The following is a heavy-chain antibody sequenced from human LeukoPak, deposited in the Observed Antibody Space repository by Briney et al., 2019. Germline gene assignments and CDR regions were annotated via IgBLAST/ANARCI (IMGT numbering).Heavy chain of an antibody. CDR2: INTDGRTT. Sequence: GGSLRLSCAASGFTFSTSWMHWFRQAPGKGLVWVSRINTDGRTTGYADSVRGRFTISRDNAKNPLYLQMNGLRAEDTAVYYCAKDLTWNTADYWGQGALVTVSS. D-gene: IGHD1/OR15-1a*01. CDR3: AKDLTWNTADY. J-gene: IGHJ4*02. CDR1: GFTFSTSW. V-gene: IGHV3-74*01.